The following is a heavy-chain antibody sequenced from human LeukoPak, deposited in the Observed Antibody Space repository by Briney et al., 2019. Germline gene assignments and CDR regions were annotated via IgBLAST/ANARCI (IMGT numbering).Heavy chain of an antibody. CDR1: GYSISSGYY. CDR3: ARDRGATQEYYFDY. V-gene: IGHV4-38-2*02. D-gene: IGHD1-26*01. J-gene: IGHJ4*02. Sequence: PSEALSLTCTVSGYSISSGYYWGWIRQPPGKGLELIGSIYTSGSTNYNPSLKSRVTMSVDTSKNQFSLKLSSVTAADTAVYYCARDRGATQEYYFDYWGQGTLVTVSS. CDR2: IYTSGST.